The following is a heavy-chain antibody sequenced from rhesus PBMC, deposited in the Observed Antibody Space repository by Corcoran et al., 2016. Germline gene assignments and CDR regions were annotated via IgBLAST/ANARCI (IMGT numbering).Heavy chain of an antibody. CDR2: IYGSSTST. CDR3: ARDGDSSWSVFDY. D-gene: IGHD6-13*01. V-gene: IGHV4S10*01. J-gene: IGHJ4*01. CDR1: GGSISDSYR. Sequence: QVQLQESGPGVVKSSETLSLTCAVSGGSISDSYRWSWIRQPPGKGLEWIGYIYGSSTSTNYNPSLKSRVTILKDTSKNQFSLKLSSVTAADTAVFYCARDGDSSWSVFDYWGQGVLVTVSS.